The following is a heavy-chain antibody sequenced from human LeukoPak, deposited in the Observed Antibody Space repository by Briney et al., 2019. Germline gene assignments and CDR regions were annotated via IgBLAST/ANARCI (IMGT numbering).Heavy chain of an antibody. Sequence: PSETLSLTCTVSGGSITGYYWNWIRQPPGKGLEWIGYTYYSGSTNYNPSLKSRVTISVDTSKNQFSLKLSSVTAADTAVFYCARVASGYDVFDIWGQGTMVTVSS. CDR1: GGSITGYY. CDR2: TYYSGST. J-gene: IGHJ3*02. CDR3: ARVASGYDVFDI. V-gene: IGHV4-59*01. D-gene: IGHD3-3*01.